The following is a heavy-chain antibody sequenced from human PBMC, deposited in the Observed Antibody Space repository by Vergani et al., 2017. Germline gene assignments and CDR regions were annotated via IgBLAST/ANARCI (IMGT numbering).Heavy chain of an antibody. CDR1: GGSISSSY. V-gene: IGHV4-59*01. J-gene: IGHJ4*02. CDR2: IYYSGST. Sequence: QVQLQESGPGLVKPSETLSLTCTVSGGSISSSYWSWIRQPPGKGLECIGYIYYSGSTNYNPSLKSRVTISVDTSKNQFSLKLSSVTAADTAVYYCARVERGYCSGGSCYHYFDYWGQGTLVTVSS. CDR3: ARVERGYCSGGSCYHYFDY. D-gene: IGHD2-15*01.